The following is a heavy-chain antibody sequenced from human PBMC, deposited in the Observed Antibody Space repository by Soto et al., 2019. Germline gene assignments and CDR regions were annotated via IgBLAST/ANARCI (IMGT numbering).Heavy chain of an antibody. CDR2: SYSTGGT. CDR1: GFTLGKYT. Sequence: PGGSLRLSCAASGFTLGKYTMGWVRQAPGKGLEWVAESYSTGGTEYADSVKGRFTISRDNSKNTLFLQMNSLGVEDTAFYYCARNRRGGGYYFDYWGQGALVTVSS. J-gene: IGHJ4*02. V-gene: IGHV3-23*01. CDR3: ARNRRGGGYYFDY.